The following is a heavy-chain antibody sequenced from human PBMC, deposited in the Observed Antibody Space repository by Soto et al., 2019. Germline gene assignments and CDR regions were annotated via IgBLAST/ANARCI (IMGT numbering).Heavy chain of an antibody. CDR1: GGSISSGGYY. V-gene: IGHV4-31*03. Sequence: SETLSLTCTVSGGSISSGGYYWSWIRQHPGKGLEWIGYIYYSGSTYYNPSLKSRVTISVDTSKNQFSLKLSSVTAADTAVYYCARDSSGYPQFDYWGQGTLVTVSS. J-gene: IGHJ4*02. CDR3: ARDSSGYPQFDY. D-gene: IGHD3-22*01. CDR2: IYYSGST.